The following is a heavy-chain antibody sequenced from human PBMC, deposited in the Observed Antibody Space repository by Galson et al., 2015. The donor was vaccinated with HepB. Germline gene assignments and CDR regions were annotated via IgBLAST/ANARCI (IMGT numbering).Heavy chain of an antibody. CDR2: INPYNGGT. J-gene: IGHJ4*02. CDR1: GYTFTSYG. Sequence: SAKVSCKASGYTFTSYGITWVRQAPGQGLEWVGWINPYNGGTNFAQNLQDRVTMSTDTSPSTAYMELRSLRSDDTAVHFCARGPWFGELTRVLVLEYWGQGTLLTVSS. CDR3: ARGPWFGELTRVLVLEY. V-gene: IGHV1-18*04. D-gene: IGHD3-10*01.